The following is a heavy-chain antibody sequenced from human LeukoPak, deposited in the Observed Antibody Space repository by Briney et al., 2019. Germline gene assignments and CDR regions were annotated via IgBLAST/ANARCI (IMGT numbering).Heavy chain of an antibody. CDR3: VTDGDKWNDFEY. V-gene: IGHV3-7*01. CDR2: IDKNGIER. CDR1: GLSISNFW. D-gene: IGHD1-20*01. Sequence: TGVSLSLSCAASGLSISNFWLLWLPQAPGKGLVSVAIIDKNGIERKYGDSLKGPFTLSRDNAKNSVYLQMNRLRTEDTALYYCVTDGDKWNDFEYWGQGTLVTVSS. J-gene: IGHJ4*02.